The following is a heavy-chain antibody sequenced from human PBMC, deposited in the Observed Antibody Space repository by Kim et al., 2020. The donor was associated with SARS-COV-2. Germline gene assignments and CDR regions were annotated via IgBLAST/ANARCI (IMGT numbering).Heavy chain of an antibody. D-gene: IGHD3-10*01. CDR2: T. CDR3: AKREGFGELDY. V-gene: IGHV3-23*03. Sequence: TDHASPVKGRYTHSRDKSKNTLCLKMNSLRAEETAVYYCAKREGFGELDYWGQGTLVTVSS. J-gene: IGHJ4*02.